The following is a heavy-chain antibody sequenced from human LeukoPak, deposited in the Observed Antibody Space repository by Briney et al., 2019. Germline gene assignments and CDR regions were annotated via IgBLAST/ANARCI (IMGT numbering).Heavy chain of an antibody. V-gene: IGHV4-59*01. CDR3: ARDFWNEGENWFDP. CDR2: IYYSGST. CDR1: GGSISSYY. D-gene: IGHD1-1*01. Sequence: PSETLSLTCTVSGGSISSYYWSWIRQPPGKGLEWLGYIYYSGSTKYNPSLKSRVTIPVDTSKNQFSLKLSSVTAADTAVYYCARDFWNEGENWFDPWGQGTLVTVSS. J-gene: IGHJ5*02.